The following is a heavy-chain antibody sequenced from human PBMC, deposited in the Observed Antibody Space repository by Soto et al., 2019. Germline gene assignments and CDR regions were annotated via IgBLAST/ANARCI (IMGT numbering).Heavy chain of an antibody. CDR3: ARVAPHFVGVPAIHWFDP. D-gene: IGHD2-21*02. CDR1: GYTFTSYG. V-gene: IGHV1-18*01. J-gene: IGHJ5*02. Sequence: ASVKVSCKASGYTFTSYGISWVRQAPGQGLEWMGWISAYNGNTNYAQKLQGRVTMTTDTSTSTAYMELRSLRSDDTAVYYCARVAPHFVGVPAIHWFDPGGQETLVTVSS. CDR2: ISAYNGNT.